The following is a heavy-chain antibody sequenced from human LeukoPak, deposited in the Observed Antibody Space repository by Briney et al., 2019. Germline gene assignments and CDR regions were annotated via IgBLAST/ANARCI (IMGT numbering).Heavy chain of an antibody. CDR1: GGSISTYY. D-gene: IGHD6-6*01. Sequence: SETLSLTCTVSGGSISTYYWSWIRRPPGKGLEWIAYIHASGPTNYNPSLKSRIAISVDTSKNQFSLKLSSVAAADTAVYYCARHDAGIAARPFDNWGQGTLVTVSS. CDR2: IHASGPT. J-gene: IGHJ4*02. V-gene: IGHV4-4*09. CDR3: ARHDAGIAARPFDN.